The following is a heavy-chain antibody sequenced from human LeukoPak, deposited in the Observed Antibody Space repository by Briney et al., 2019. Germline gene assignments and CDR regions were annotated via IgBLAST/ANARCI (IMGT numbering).Heavy chain of an antibody. J-gene: IGHJ4*02. CDR1: GFTFSSYG. CDR3: ARALDCSSGSCYPWSSFGDY. D-gene: IGHD2-15*01. V-gene: IGHV3-33*01. CDR2: IWYDGSNK. Sequence: GGSLRLSCAASGFTFSSYGMHWVRQAPGKGLEWVAVIWYDGSNKYYADSVKGRFTISRDNSKNTLYLQMNSLRAEDTAVYYCARALDCSSGSCYPWSSFGDYWGQGTLVTVSS.